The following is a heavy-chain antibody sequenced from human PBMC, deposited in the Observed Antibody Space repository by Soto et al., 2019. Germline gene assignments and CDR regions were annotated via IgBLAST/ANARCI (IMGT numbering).Heavy chain of an antibody. V-gene: IGHV4-61*01. Sequence: SETLSLTCTVSGGSVSSGSYYWSWIRQPPGKGLEWIGYIYYSGSTNYNPSLKSRVTISVDTSKNQFSLKLSSVTAADTAVYYCARVIVVVPAASNWFDPWGQGTLVTVSS. CDR1: GGSVSSGSYY. CDR2: IYYSGST. D-gene: IGHD2-2*01. J-gene: IGHJ5*02. CDR3: ARVIVVVPAASNWFDP.